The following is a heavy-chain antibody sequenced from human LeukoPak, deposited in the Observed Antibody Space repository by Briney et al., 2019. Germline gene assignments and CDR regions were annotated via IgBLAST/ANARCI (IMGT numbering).Heavy chain of an antibody. CDR1: GGSISSSSYY. V-gene: IGHV4-39*01. CDR3: ASPEAGIAVAGSGGRFDH. CDR2: IYYSGST. D-gene: IGHD6-19*01. J-gene: IGHJ4*02. Sequence: SETLSLTCTVSGGSISSSSYYWGWIRQPPGKGLEWIGSIYYSGSTYYNPSLKSRVTISVDTSKNQFSLKLSSVTAADTAVYYCASPEAGIAVAGSGGRFDHWGQGTLVTVSS.